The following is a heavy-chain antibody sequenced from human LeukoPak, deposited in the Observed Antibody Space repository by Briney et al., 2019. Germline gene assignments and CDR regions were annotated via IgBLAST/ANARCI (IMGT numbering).Heavy chain of an antibody. J-gene: IGHJ3*01. CDR1: GFTFSSYG. CDR2: IRPDASKE. Sequence: GGSLRLSCAASGFTFSSYGMHWVRQAPGKGLKWVAFIRPDASKEYHADSVKGRFIISRDNSKKILYLQMNSLRVEDTAMYYCAKEAGLFDVWGQGAMVIVSS. V-gene: IGHV3-30*02. CDR3: AKEAGLFDV.